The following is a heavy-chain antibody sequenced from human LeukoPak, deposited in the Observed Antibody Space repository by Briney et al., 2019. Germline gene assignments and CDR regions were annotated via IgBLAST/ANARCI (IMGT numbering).Heavy chain of an antibody. CDR1: GFTFSNFA. V-gene: IGHV3-23*01. CDR3: AKEAVVVVAATRFHPFDY. CDR2: ITGSGSST. J-gene: IGHJ4*02. Sequence: PGGSLRPSCTASGFTFSNFAMTWVRQAPGKGLEWVSAITGSGSSTYYAESVRGRFTISRDNSKSALYLQMNSLRAEDTAVYYCAKEAVVVVAATRFHPFDYWGQGTLVTVSS. D-gene: IGHD2-15*01.